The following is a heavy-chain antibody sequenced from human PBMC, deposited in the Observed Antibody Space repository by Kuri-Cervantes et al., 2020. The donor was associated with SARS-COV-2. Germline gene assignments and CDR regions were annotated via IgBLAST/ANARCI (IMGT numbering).Heavy chain of an antibody. V-gene: IGHV4-38-2*01. J-gene: IGHJ4*02. CDR1: GYSISSGYY. CDR2: IYHSGST. CDR3: ARVSSGWYSRLFDY. D-gene: IGHD6-19*01. Sequence: SETLSLTCAVSGYSISSGYYWGWIRQPPGKGLEWIGSIYHSGSTYYNPSLKSRVTISVDTSKNQFSLKLSSVTAADTAVYYCARVSSGWYSRLFDYWGQGTLVTVSS.